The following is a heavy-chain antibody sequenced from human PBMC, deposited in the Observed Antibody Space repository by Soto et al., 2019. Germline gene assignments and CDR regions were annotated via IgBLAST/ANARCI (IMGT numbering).Heavy chain of an antibody. V-gene: IGHV3-23*01. CDR2: IRGGGDTK. CDR1: GFTFNNYS. D-gene: IGHD3-10*01. Sequence: EVQLLESGGGLVQPGGSLRLSCAASGFTFNNYSMTWVRQAPGKGLEWVSRIRGGGDTKSYADSVKGRFTVSRDCSKNTLYLQMSSLSAVDTALYYCAKGRGGSGSLTPRVDFWGQGNLVTVSS. CDR3: AKGRGGSGSLTPRVDF. J-gene: IGHJ4*02.